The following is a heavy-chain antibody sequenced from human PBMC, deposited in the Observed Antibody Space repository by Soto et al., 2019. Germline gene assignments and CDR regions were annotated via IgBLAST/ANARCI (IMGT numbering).Heavy chain of an antibody. V-gene: IGHV1-3*01. CDR1: GYTFTSYA. CDR2: INAGNGNT. D-gene: IGHD3-16*02. Sequence: QVQLVQSGAEVKKPGASVKVSCKASGYTFTSYAMHWVRQAPGQRLEWMGWINAGNGNTKYSQKFQGRVTITRDTSASTAYMELSSLRSEDTAVYYCARGLYVWGSYRSLQFDYWGQVTLVTVSS. J-gene: IGHJ4*02. CDR3: ARGLYVWGSYRSLQFDY.